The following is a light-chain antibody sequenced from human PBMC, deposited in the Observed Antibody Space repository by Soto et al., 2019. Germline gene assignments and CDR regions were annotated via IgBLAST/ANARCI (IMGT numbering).Light chain of an antibody. V-gene: IGKV3-20*01. CDR1: QSVRSSH. J-gene: IGKJ4*01. CDR3: QQYSTSPLT. Sequence: ETVMTQSPATLSVSPGERATLSCRASQSVRSSHLAWYQQKPGQAPRLLIYGASSRATGIPDRLSGSGSGTDFTLTISRLEPEDFAVYHCQQYSTSPLTFGGGTKVDIK. CDR2: GAS.